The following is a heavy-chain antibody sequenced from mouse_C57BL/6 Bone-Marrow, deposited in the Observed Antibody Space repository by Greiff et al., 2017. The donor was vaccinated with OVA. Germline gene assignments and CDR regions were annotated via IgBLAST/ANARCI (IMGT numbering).Heavy chain of an antibody. Sequence: QVQLQQSGAELARPGASVKMSCKASGYTFTSYTMHWVKQRPGQGLEWIGYINPSSGYTKYNQKFKDKATLTADKSSSTAYMQLSSLTSEDSAVYYCARSNYGSSNYWGQGTTLTVSS. D-gene: IGHD1-1*01. J-gene: IGHJ2*01. CDR1: GYTFTSYT. V-gene: IGHV1-4*01. CDR3: ARSNYGSSNY. CDR2: INPSSGYT.